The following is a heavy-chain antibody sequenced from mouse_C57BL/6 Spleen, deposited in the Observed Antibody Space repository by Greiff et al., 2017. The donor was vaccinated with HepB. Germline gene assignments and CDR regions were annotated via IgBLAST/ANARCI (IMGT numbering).Heavy chain of an antibody. CDR2: IDPENGDT. Sequence: VQLKESGAELVRPGASVKMSCTASGFNIKDDYMHWVKQRPEQGLEWIGWIDPENGDTEYASKFQGKATITADTSSNTAYLQLSSLTSEDTAVYYCTFIYYGYGYWGQGTTLTVSS. CDR1: GFNIKDDY. CDR3: TFIYYGYGY. D-gene: IGHD2-2*01. J-gene: IGHJ2*01. V-gene: IGHV14-4*01.